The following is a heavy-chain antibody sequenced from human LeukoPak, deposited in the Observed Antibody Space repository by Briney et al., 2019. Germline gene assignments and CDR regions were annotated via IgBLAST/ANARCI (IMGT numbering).Heavy chain of an antibody. CDR3: ARAPYGAFDI. CDR1: GFTVNNNY. D-gene: IGHD4-17*01. J-gene: IGHJ3*02. Sequence: GGSLRLSCAASGFTVNNNYMNWVRQAPGKGLEWVSFIYSGASTYFADSVKGRFTISRDNSKNTLYLQMISLRAEDTAIYYCARAPYGAFDIWGQGTMVTVSS. CDR2: IYSGAST. V-gene: IGHV3-53*01.